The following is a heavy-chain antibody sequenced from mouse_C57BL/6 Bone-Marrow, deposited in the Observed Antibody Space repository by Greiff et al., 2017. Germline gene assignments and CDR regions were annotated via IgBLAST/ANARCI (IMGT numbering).Heavy chain of an antibody. Sequence: EVQRVESGGGLVKPGGSLKLSCAASGFTFTDYGMHWFRQAPEKGLEWVAYISSGSSTIYYADTVKGRFTISRDNAKNALFLQMTGLRSEDTAMYYCARTGSFDYWGQGTTLTVSS. CDR3: ARTGSFDY. V-gene: IGHV5-17*01. D-gene: IGHD4-1*01. CDR1: GFTFTDYG. J-gene: IGHJ2*01. CDR2: ISSGSSTI.